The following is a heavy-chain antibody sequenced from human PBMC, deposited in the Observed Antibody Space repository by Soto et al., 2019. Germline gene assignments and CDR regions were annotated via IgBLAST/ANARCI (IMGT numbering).Heavy chain of an antibody. CDR1: GFTFSSYG. D-gene: IGHD6-19*01. J-gene: IGHJ4*02. Sequence: GVSLRLSCAASGFTFSSYGMHWVRQAPGKGLEWVAVISYDGSNKYYADSVKGRFTISRDNSKNTLYLQMNSLRAEDTAVYYCAKDLGRPSIAVAGTGWGQGTLVTVSS. CDR3: AKDLGRPSIAVAGTG. V-gene: IGHV3-30*18. CDR2: ISYDGSNK.